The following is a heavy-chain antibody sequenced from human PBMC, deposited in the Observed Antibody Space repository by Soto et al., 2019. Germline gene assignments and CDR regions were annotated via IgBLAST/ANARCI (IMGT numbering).Heavy chain of an antibody. CDR3: ARSIAVAGISNYYYYGMDV. CDR2: ISYDGSNK. CDR1: GFTFSSYA. Sequence: PVGSLRLSCAASGFTFSSYAMSWVRQAPGKGLEWVAVISYDGSNKYYADSVKGRFTISRDNSKNTLYLQMNSLRAEDTAVYYCARSIAVAGISNYYYYGMDVWGQGTTVTVSS. V-gene: IGHV3-30-3*01. D-gene: IGHD6-19*01. J-gene: IGHJ6*02.